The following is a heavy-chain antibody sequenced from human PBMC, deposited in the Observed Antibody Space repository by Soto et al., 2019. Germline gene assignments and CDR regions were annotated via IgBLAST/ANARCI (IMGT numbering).Heavy chain of an antibody. V-gene: IGHV3-33*01. CDR3: ARDDSYGMRYYYYGMDV. D-gene: IGHD5-18*01. CDR1: GFTFSSYG. J-gene: IGHJ6*02. CDR2: IWYDGSNK. Sequence: QVQLVESGGGVVQPGRSLRLSCAASGFTFSSYGMHWVRQAPGKGLEWVAVIWYDGSNKYYADSVKGRFTISRDNSKNTLYLQMNSLRAEDTAVYYCARDDSYGMRYYYYGMDVWGQGTTVTVSS.